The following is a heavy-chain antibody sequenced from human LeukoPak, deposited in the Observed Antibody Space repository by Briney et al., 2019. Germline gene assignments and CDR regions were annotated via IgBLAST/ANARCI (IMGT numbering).Heavy chain of an antibody. D-gene: IGHD7-27*01. Sequence: PGGSLRLSCAASGFTFSSYAMSWVRQAPGKGLEWVSAISGSGGSTYYADSVKGRFTISRDNSKNTLYLQMNSLRPEDTAVYYRAKDLGYYFDYWGQGTLVTVSS. CDR1: GFTFSSYA. V-gene: IGHV3-23*01. CDR3: AKDLGYYFDY. CDR2: ISGSGGST. J-gene: IGHJ4*02.